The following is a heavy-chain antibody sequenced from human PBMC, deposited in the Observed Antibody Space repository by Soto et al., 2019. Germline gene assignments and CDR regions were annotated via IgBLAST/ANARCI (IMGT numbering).Heavy chain of an antibody. CDR3: ARAELLMVYAIHGFDY. CDR2: ISYDGSNK. V-gene: IGHV3-30*03. J-gene: IGHJ4*02. Sequence: GGSLRLSCAASGFTFSSYGMHWVRQAPGKGLEWVAVISYDGSNKYYADTVKGRFTISRDNSKNTLYLQMNSLRAEDTAVYYCARAELLMVYAIHGFDYWGQGTLVTVSS. D-gene: IGHD2-8*01. CDR1: GFTFSSYG.